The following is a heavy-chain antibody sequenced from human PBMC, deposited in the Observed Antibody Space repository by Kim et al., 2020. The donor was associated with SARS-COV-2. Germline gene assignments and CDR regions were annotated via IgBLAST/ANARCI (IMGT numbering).Heavy chain of an antibody. CDR3: ARDQGTHCTGGVCSTEGWFDP. CDR2: IIPIFGTA. V-gene: IGHV1-69*13. Sequence: SVKVSCKASGGTFSSYAISWVRQAPGQGLEWMGGIIPIFGTANYAQKFQGRVTITADESTSTAYMELSSLRSEDTAVYYCARDQGTHCTGGVCSTEGWFDPWGQGTLVTVSS. D-gene: IGHD2-8*02. J-gene: IGHJ5*02. CDR1: GGTFSSYA.